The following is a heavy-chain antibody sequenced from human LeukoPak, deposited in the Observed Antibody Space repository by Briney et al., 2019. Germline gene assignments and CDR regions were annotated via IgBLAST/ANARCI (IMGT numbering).Heavy chain of an antibody. J-gene: IGHJ4*02. V-gene: IGHV3-23*01. CDR1: GFTFTNYA. CDR2: IDDTGDYT. CDR3: AKEGHRHGIPYFDC. D-gene: IGHD2-8*01. Sequence: GGSLRLSCAASGFTFTNYAMSWVRQAPGKGLEWVSGIDDTGDYTYYADSVRGRFTISRDNSKSTLYLQMNSLRPDDSAVYYCAKEGHRHGIPYFDCWGQGILVTVSS.